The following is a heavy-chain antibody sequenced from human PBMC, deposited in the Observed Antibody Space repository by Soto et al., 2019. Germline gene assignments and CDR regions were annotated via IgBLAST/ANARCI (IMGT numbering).Heavy chain of an antibody. D-gene: IGHD1-1*01. CDR1: GYTFTSYG. J-gene: IGHJ5*02. V-gene: IGHV1-18*01. CDR3: ARDDIVQLERVPVSWFDP. Sequence: GASVKVSCKASGYTFTSYGISWVRQAPGQGLGWMGWISAYNGNTNYAQKLQGRVTMTTDTSTSTAYMELRSLRSDDTAVYYCARDDIVQLERVPVSWFDPWGQGTLVTVSS. CDR2: ISAYNGNT.